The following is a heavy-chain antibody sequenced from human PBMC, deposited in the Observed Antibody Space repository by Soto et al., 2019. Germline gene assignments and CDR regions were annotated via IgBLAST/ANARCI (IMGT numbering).Heavy chain of an antibody. D-gene: IGHD2-2*02. Sequence: GSLRLSCAASGFTFSSYDMHWVRQATGKGLEWVSAIGTAGDTYYPGSVKGRFTISRENAKNSLYLQMNSLRAGDTAVYYCARDGPSRYCSSTSCYTYYYGMDVWGQGTTVTVSS. CDR3: ARDGPSRYCSSTSCYTYYYGMDV. J-gene: IGHJ6*02. CDR1: GFTFSSYD. V-gene: IGHV3-13*01. CDR2: IGTAGDT.